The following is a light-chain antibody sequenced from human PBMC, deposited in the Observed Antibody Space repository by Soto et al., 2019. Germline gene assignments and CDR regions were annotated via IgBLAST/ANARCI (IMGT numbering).Light chain of an antibody. V-gene: IGKV3-15*01. J-gene: IGKJ4*01. CDR1: QSVSSN. Sequence: ERVMTHSPATLSLSPGERATLSCRASQSVSSNLAWYQHKPGQAPRLLIYGASTRATGVPARITGSGSGTEFTLTISSLQSEDSAVYYCHQYNNWPLTFGGGIKVDIK. CDR3: HQYNNWPLT. CDR2: GAS.